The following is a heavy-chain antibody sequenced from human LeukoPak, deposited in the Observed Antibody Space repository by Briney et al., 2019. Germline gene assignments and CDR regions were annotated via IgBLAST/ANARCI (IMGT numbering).Heavy chain of an antibody. CDR2: ISGSGVT. J-gene: IGHJ4*02. V-gene: IGHV3-23*01. CDR1: GFTFSTSA. CDR3: AKDFDFWSGYFSYYFDY. D-gene: IGHD3-3*01. Sequence: QPGGSLRLSCAASGFTFSTSAMTWVRQAPGKGLEWVSGISGSGVTDYADSVKGRFTISRDNSKNTLYLQMNSLRAEDTAVYYCAKDFDFWSGYFSYYFDYWGQGTLVTVSS.